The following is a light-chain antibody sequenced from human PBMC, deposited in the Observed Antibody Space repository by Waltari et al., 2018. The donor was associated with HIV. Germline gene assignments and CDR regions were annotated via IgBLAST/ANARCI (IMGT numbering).Light chain of an antibody. CDR2: QTT. V-gene: IGLV3-1*01. Sequence: SFELTQPPSVSVSPGQTASIACPGDRLGNTSSSWYQQRPGQSPVLVIYQTTKRPSGIPERISGSRSGNTATLTISGTQDVDEADYYCQAWDSSTGWVFGGGTKLTVL. J-gene: IGLJ3*02. CDR1: RLGNTS. CDR3: QAWDSSTGWV.